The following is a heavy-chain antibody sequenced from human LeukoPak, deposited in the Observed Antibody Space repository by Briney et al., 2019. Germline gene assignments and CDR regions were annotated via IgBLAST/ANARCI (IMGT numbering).Heavy chain of an antibody. V-gene: IGHV1-18*01. Sequence: ASVKVSCKASGYTFTSYGITWVRQAPGQGLEWMGWISTYSGNTNYAQKLQGRVTMTTDTSTTTAYMELRSLRSDDTAVYYCARDALYSSNWYVVPDYWGQGTLVTVSS. CDR3: ARDALYSSNWYVVPDY. D-gene: IGHD6-13*01. CDR2: ISTYSGNT. CDR1: GYTFTSYG. J-gene: IGHJ4*02.